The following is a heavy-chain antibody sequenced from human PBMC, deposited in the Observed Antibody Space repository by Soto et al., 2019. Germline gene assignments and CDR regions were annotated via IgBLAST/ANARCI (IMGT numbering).Heavy chain of an antibody. CDR1: GGSISSSTYY. Sequence: NPSETLSLTCTVSGGSISSSTYYWSWIRQPPGKGLEWIGYIYYSGSTNYNPSLKSRVTISVDTSKNQFSLKLSSVTAADTAVYYCARGGWRHIDYWGQGTLVTVSS. V-gene: IGHV4-61*05. D-gene: IGHD3-3*01. CDR3: ARGGWRHIDY. J-gene: IGHJ4*02. CDR2: IYYSGST.